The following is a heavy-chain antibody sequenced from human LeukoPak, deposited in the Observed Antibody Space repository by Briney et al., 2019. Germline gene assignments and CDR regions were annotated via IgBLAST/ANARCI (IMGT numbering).Heavy chain of an antibody. CDR1: GYTFTSYG. D-gene: IGHD1-26*01. CDR2: ISVYNGNT. Sequence: ASVKVSCKASGYTFTSYGINWVRQAPGQGLEWMGWISVYNGNTNYAQKLQGRVTMTTDTSTSTAYMELRSLRSGDTAVYYCARGSGSYLFLPFDYWGQGTLVTVSS. J-gene: IGHJ4*02. V-gene: IGHV1-18*01. CDR3: ARGSGSYLFLPFDY.